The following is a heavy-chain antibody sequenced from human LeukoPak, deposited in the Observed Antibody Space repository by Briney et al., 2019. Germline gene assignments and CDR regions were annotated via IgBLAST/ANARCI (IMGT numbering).Heavy chain of an antibody. CDR3: ARDPESSSFDL. CDR1: GFSFSTYW. CDR2: IDQGGSVR. J-gene: IGHJ4*02. Sequence: GGSLRLSCAASGFSFSTYWMSWVRQTPEKGLEFVANIDQGGSVRNYMDSLKGRCTISRDNAKKSLYLEINSLRANDTAVYYCARDPESSSFDLWGRGALVTVSS. D-gene: IGHD6-13*01. V-gene: IGHV3-7*01.